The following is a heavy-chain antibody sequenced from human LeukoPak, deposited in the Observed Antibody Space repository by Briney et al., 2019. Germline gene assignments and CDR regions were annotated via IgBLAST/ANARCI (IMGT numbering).Heavy chain of an antibody. CDR3: ARPAGSWFDP. J-gene: IGHJ5*02. V-gene: IGHV4-39*01. CDR1: GGSISSSSYY. Sequence: SETLSLTCTVSGGSISSSSYYWGWIRQPPGKGLEWIGSIYYSGSTYCNPSLKSRVTISVDTSKNQFSLKLSSVTAADTAVYYCARPAGSWFDPWGQGTLVTVSS. CDR2: IYYSGST.